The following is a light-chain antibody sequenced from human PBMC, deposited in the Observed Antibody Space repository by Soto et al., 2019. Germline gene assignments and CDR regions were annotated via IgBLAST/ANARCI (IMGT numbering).Light chain of an antibody. Sequence: QSVLTQPPSVSGAPGQRVTISCTGSSSNIGATYDVQWYQQLPGTAPKLLIYGNSNRPSGVPDRFSGSKSGTSASLAITGLQADDDADYYYQSYDSSLSGHYVFGSGTKLTVL. CDR1: SSNIGATYD. CDR2: GNS. CDR3: QSYDSSLSGHYV. J-gene: IGLJ1*01. V-gene: IGLV1-40*01.